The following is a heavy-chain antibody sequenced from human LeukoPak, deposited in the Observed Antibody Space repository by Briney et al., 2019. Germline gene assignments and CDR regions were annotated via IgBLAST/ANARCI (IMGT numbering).Heavy chain of an antibody. CDR1: GGTFSSYA. Sequence: GSWVKVSCKASGGTFSSYAISWVRQAPGQGLEWMGGIIPIFGTANYAQKFQGRVTITADESTSTAYMELSSLRSEDTAVYYCARGPSYYNDSSGYSIWGQGTLVTVSS. CDR3: ARGPSYYNDSSGYSI. V-gene: IGHV1-69*01. D-gene: IGHD3-22*01. CDR2: IIPIFGTA. J-gene: IGHJ4*02.